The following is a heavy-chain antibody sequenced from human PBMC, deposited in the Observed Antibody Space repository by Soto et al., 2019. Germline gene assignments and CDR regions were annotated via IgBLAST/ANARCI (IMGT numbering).Heavy chain of an antibody. Sequence: GGSLRLCCAASGFTFSSYWMSWVRQAPGKGLEWVANIKQDGSEKYYVDSVKGRFTISRDNAKNSLYLQMNSLRAEDTAVYYCARDRLLTLAVAGYDAFDIWGQGTMVTVSS. CDR3: ARDRLLTLAVAGYDAFDI. D-gene: IGHD6-19*01. CDR1: GFTFSSYW. J-gene: IGHJ3*02. CDR2: IKQDGSEK. V-gene: IGHV3-7*01.